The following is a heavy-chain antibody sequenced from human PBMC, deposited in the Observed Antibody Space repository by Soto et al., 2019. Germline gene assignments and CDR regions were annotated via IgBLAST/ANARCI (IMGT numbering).Heavy chain of an antibody. CDR3: ARGTTVTTTPSYYYMDV. J-gene: IGHJ6*03. D-gene: IGHD4-4*01. CDR1: GNTLTELS. Sequence: ASVKVSCKVSGNTLTELSMHWVRQAPGKGPEWMGWIEPENGETIYAQNLQGRVTMTTDTSTTTAYMELRSLRSDDTAIYYCARGTTVTTTPSYYYMDVWGKGTTVTVSS. CDR2: IEPENGET. V-gene: IGHV1-24*01.